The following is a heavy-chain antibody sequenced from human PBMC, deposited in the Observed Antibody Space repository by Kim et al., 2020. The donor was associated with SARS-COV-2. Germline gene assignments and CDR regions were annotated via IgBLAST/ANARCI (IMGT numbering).Heavy chain of an antibody. V-gene: IGHV1-3*01. CDR3: ARGGGFWFGELSWYWFDP. Sequence: QGRVTITRDTSASTAYMELSSLRSEDTAVYYCARGGGFWFGELSWYWFDPWGQGTLVTVSS. J-gene: IGHJ5*02. D-gene: IGHD3-10*01.